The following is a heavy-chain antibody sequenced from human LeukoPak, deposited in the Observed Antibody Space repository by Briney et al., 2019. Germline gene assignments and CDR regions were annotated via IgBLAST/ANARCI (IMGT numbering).Heavy chain of an antibody. CDR2: MHHPEIT. CDR3: ARERGKQLVPPTWTHYGGFDF. D-gene: IGHD2-21*01. Sequence: SETLSLTCAVSGYSISSGYFWAWVRLAPGKGLEWIATMHHPEITHYNPSLERRVAMSMDTSKNQFSLRLSSVTAADTAVYYCARERGKQLVPPTWTHYGGFDFWGQGALITVTS. V-gene: IGHV4-38-2*02. CDR1: GYSISSGYF. J-gene: IGHJ4*02.